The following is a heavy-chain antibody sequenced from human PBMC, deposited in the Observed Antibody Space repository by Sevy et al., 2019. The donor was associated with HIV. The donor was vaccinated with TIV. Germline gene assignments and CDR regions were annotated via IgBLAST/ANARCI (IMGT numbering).Heavy chain of an antibody. CDR1: GDSIRSGTSY. V-gene: IGHV4-61*09. J-gene: IGHJ4*02. CDR2: IYASGNS. Sequence: SETLSLTCSVSGDSIRSGTSYWSWVRQPAGKGLEGIGHIYASGNSDYSPSLKSRVSMSVDASKNQFSLRLNSVTAADTAVYYCARLTWRPPWVFDYWGQGALVTVSS. D-gene: IGHD6-13*01. CDR3: ARLTWRPPWVFDY.